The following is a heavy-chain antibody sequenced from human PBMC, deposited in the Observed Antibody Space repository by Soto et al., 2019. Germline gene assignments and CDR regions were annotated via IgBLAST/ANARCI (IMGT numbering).Heavy chain of an antibody. CDR1: GGSISSYY. D-gene: IGHD2-15*01. CDR3: ARHRGSRTGYYYYYMDV. J-gene: IGHJ6*03. CDR2: IYYSGST. Sequence: PSETLSLTCTVSGGSISSYYWSWIRQPPGKGLEWIGYIYYSGSTNYNPSLKSRVTISVDTSKNQFSLKLSSVTAADTAVYYCARHRGSRTGYYYYYMDVWGKGTTVTVSS. V-gene: IGHV4-59*08.